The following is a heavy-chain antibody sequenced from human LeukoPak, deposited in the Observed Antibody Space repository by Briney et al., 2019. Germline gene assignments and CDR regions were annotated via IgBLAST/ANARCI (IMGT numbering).Heavy chain of an antibody. V-gene: IGHV3-7*03. CDR2: IKEDGSEK. Sequence: GGSLRLSCAASGFTFSNYWMSWVRQAPGKGLEWVANIKEDGSEKYYVDSVKGRFTISRDSAKKSLYLQMNSLRAEDTAVYYCARESLDYVWGSYRRSSGRRLDYWGQGTLVTVSS. J-gene: IGHJ4*02. CDR1: GFTFSNYW. D-gene: IGHD3-16*02. CDR3: ARESLDYVWGSYRRSSGRRLDY.